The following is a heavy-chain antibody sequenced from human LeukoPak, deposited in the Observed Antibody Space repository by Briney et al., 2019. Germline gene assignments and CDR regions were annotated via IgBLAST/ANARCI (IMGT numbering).Heavy chain of an antibody. Sequence: SVKVSCKASGGTFSTYAISWVRQAPGQGLEWMGRIIPVLGVANYAQKFQGRVTISADKSTSTAYMEVSSLRSEDTAVYYCATGIGTLWSGYYHDYWGQGTLVTVSS. CDR1: GGTFSTYA. CDR2: IIPVLGVA. V-gene: IGHV1-69*04. D-gene: IGHD3-3*01. CDR3: ATGIGTLWSGYYHDY. J-gene: IGHJ4*02.